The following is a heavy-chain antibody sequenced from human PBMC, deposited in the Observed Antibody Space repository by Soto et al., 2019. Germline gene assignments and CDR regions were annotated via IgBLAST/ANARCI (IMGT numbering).Heavy chain of an antibody. CDR1: GFTFSDYY. CDR3: ARDSSVVRGVIHPTTYYYYGMDV. Sequence: QVQLVESGGGLVKPGGSLRLSCAASGFTFSDYYMSWIRQAPGKGLEWVSYISSSSSYTNYADSVKGRFTISRDNAKNSLYLQMNRLRAEDTAVYYCARDSSVVRGVIHPTTYYYYGMDVWGQGTTVTVSS. D-gene: IGHD3-10*01. J-gene: IGHJ6*02. V-gene: IGHV3-11*05. CDR2: ISSSSSYT.